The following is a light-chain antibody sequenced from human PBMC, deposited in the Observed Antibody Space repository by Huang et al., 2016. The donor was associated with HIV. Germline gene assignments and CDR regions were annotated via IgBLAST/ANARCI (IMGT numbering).Light chain of an antibody. V-gene: IGKV3-15*01. CDR2: DAS. Sequence: ETVMTQSPVTLSVSPGDRASLSCRSSQIVSSHLALYQQKPGQAPRLLIYDASTRATGVPARFSGSGAGTEFTLTISTLQSEDSAVYYCQQYNDFRSTFGPGTRVEIK. CDR1: QIVSSH. J-gene: IGKJ3*01. CDR3: QQYNDFRST.